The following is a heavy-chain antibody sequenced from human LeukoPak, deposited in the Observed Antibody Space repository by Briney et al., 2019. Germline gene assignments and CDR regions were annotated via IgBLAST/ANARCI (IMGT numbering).Heavy chain of an antibody. CDR3: AKWFLPIAPAGTEVF. J-gene: IGHJ4*02. CDR2: INQDGSEK. V-gene: IGHV3-7*03. Sequence: GGSLRLSCTASGFSLSNYWMSWVRQAPGKGLEWVANINQDGSEKHYVDSVKGRFTISRDNSKNTLSLHMNSLRAEDTALYYCAKWFLPIAPAGTEVFWGQGTLVTVSS. D-gene: IGHD6-13*01. CDR1: GFSLSNYW.